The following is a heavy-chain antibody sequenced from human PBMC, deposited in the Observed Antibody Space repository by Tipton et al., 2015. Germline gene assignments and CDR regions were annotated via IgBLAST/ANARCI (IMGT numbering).Heavy chain of an antibody. CDR1: GFTFSSYS. CDR3: ARVWYSYGHYYGMDV. D-gene: IGHD5-18*01. CDR2: ISSSSSYI. Sequence: SLRLSCAASGFTFSSYSMNWVRQAPGKGLEWVSSISSSSSYIYYADSVKGRFTISRDNAKNSLYLQMNSLRAEDTAVYYCARVWYSYGHYYGMDVWGQGTTVTVSS. J-gene: IGHJ6*02. V-gene: IGHV3-21*01.